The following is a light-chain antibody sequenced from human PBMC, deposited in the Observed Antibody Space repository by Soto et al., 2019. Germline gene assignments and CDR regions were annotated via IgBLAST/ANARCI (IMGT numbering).Light chain of an antibody. V-gene: IGLV1-40*01. CDR2: ENN. J-gene: IGLJ1*01. Sequence: QSVLTQPPSVSEAPGQRVTSSCTGSSSNIGAGYEAHWYQQVPGTAPKLLIYENNNRPSGVPDRFSGSKSGTSASLAITGLQAEDEAEYYCQSYDSSLSGYVFGTGTKLNVL. CDR3: QSYDSSLSGYV. CDR1: SSNIGAGYE.